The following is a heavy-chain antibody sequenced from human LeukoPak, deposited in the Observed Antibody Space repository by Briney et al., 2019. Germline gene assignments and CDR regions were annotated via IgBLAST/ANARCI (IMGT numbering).Heavy chain of an antibody. Sequence: ASVKVFCKVSGYTLTELSMHWVRQAPGKGLEWMGGFDPEDGETIYAQKFQGRVTMTEDTPTDTAYMELSSLRSEDTAVYYCAAILRRLVGYYYGMDVWGQGTTVTVSS. CDR1: GYTLTELS. CDR2: FDPEDGET. D-gene: IGHD2-15*01. J-gene: IGHJ6*02. CDR3: AAILRRLVGYYYGMDV. V-gene: IGHV1-24*01.